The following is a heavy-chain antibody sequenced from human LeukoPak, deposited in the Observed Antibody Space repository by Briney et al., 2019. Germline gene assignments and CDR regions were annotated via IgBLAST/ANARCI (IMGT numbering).Heavy chain of an antibody. Sequence: ASVKVSCKASGGTFSSYAISWVRQAPGKGLEWMGGFDPEDGETIYAQKFQGRVTMTEDTSTDTAYMELSSLRSGDTAVYYCATVHLPSGSYYGVAAFDIWGQGTMVTVSS. V-gene: IGHV1-24*01. D-gene: IGHD1-26*01. CDR1: GGTFSSYA. CDR2: FDPEDGET. J-gene: IGHJ3*02. CDR3: ATVHLPSGSYYGVAAFDI.